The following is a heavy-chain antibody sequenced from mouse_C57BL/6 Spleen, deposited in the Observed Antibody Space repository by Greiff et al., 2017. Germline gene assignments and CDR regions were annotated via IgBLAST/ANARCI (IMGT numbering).Heavy chain of an antibody. Sequence: VQLQQSGPELVKPGASVKISCKASGYTFTDYNLDWVKQSPGTSLEWIGDINPTNGGTIYNQKFKGKATLTVDKSSSTAYMELRSLTSEDTAVYYCARWLDGFAYWGQGTLVTVSA. CDR1: GYTFTDYN. CDR3: ARWLDGFAY. V-gene: IGHV1-18*01. J-gene: IGHJ3*01. CDR2: INPTNGGT. D-gene: IGHD3-1*01.